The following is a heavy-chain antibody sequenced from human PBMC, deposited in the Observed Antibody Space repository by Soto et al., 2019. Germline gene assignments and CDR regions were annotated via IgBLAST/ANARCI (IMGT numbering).Heavy chain of an antibody. Sequence: ASVKVSCKASGYTFTSYYMHWVRQAPGQGLEWMGIINPSGGSTSYAQKFQGRVTMTRGTSTSTVYMELSSLRSEDTAVYYCARDHYYDSSGQSYYYYGMDVWGQGTTVTSP. CDR3: ARDHYYDSSGQSYYYYGMDV. D-gene: IGHD3-22*01. V-gene: IGHV1-46*01. J-gene: IGHJ6*02. CDR2: INPSGGST. CDR1: GYTFTSYY.